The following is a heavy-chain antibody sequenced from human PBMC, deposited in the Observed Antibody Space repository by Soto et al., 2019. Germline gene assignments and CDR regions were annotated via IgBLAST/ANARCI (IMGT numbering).Heavy chain of an antibody. CDR3: AKADCSSANCFVRDY. CDR1: GFTFSTYA. Sequence: GSLRLSCAASGFTFSTYAMSWVRQAPGKGLEWVSIISSSDGTTYYADSVKGRFTISRDNSKNMLYLQMGSLRADDTAVYYCAKADCSSANCFVRDYWGQGTLVTVSS. D-gene: IGHD2-2*01. V-gene: IGHV3-23*01. J-gene: IGHJ4*02. CDR2: ISSSDGTT.